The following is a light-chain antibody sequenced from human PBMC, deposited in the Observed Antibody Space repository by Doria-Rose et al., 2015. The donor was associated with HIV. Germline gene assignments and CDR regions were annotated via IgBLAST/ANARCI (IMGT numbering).Light chain of an antibody. CDR1: NIGSKH. V-gene: IGLV3-21*04. CDR2: LDN. J-gene: IGLJ3*02. CDR3: QVWDSSRVV. Sequence: VLTQPPSVSVAPGKTARIPCGGNNIGSKHVHWYQHKPGRAPVLVIYLDNDRPSGKPERFSGSDSGNTATLTISRVEAGDEADYYCQVWDSSRVVLGGGTKLTV.